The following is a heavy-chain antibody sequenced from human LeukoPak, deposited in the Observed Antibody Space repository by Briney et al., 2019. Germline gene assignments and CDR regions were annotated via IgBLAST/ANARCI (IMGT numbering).Heavy chain of an antibody. CDR2: IIPILGIA. J-gene: IGHJ5*02. V-gene: IGHV1-69*04. CDR1: GGTFSSYA. CDR3: ARDLSITGTRNWFDP. D-gene: IGHD1-20*01. Sequence: GASVKVSCKASGGTFSSYAISWVRQAPGQGLEWMGRIIPILGIANYAQKFQGRVTITADKSTSTAYMELSSLRSEDTAAYYCARDLSITGTRNWFDPWGQGTLVTVSS.